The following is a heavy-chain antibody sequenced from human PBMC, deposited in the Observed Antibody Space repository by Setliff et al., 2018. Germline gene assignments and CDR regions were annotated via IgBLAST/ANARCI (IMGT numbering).Heavy chain of an antibody. CDR2: INHRRST. V-gene: IGHV4-34*01. J-gene: IGHJ5*02. Sequence: SETLSLTCAVYGDSFSDYYWSWIRQPPGKGLEWIEEINHRRSTNYSPSLRSRVTMSVDSSKKQLSLKLTTVTAADTAVFYCARGYAGRVGFGNWFDPWGQGTLVTVSS. CDR3: ARGYAGRVGFGNWFDP. CDR1: GDSFSDYY. D-gene: IGHD3-10*01.